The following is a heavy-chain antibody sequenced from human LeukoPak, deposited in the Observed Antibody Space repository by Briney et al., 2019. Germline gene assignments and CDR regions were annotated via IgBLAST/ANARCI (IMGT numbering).Heavy chain of an antibody. Sequence: SETLSLTCIVSGGSISTYYWSWVRQPPGKGLEWIGYIYYSGSTDYNPSFKNRVTISVDTSKNQFSLKLSSVTAADTAVYYCARDGYTSSWFRFDPWGQGTWSPSPQ. J-gene: IGHJ5*02. CDR2: IYYSGST. V-gene: IGHV4-59*01. D-gene: IGHD6-13*01. CDR1: GGSISTYY. CDR3: ARDGYTSSWFRFDP.